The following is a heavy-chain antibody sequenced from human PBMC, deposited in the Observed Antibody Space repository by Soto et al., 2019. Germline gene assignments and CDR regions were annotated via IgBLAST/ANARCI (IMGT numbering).Heavy chain of an antibody. CDR2: ISAYNGNT. V-gene: IGHV1-18*04. CDR1: GYTFTSYG. J-gene: IGHJ6*02. Sequence: GASVKVSCKASGYTFTSYGISWVRQAPGQVLEWMGWISAYNGNTNYAQKLQGRVTMTTDTSTSTAYMELRSLRSDDTAVYYCARDTSDFWSGYYRLYYYYYYGMDVWGQGTTVTVSS. CDR3: ARDTSDFWSGYYRLYYYYYYGMDV. D-gene: IGHD3-3*01.